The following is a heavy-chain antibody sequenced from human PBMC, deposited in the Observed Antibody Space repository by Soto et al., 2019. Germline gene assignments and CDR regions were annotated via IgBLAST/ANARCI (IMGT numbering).Heavy chain of an antibody. V-gene: IGHV4-59*01. CDR2: IYYSGST. CDR3: ARSRSTKLYYFYY. J-gene: IGHJ4*02. D-gene: IGHD1-1*01. CDR1: GGSISSYY. Sequence: PSETLSLTCSVSGGSISSYYWSWIRQPPGKGLEWIGYIYYSGSTNYNPSLKSRVTISVDTSKNQFSLKLSSVTAADTAVYYCARSRSTKLYYFYYWGQGTLVTVSS.